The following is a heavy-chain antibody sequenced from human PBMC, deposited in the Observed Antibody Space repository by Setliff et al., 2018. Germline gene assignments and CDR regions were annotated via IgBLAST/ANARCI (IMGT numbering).Heavy chain of an antibody. Sequence: SETLSLTCGASGGTFSDYYWTWIRQPPGKGLEWIGEIKHTGSTNYNPSPKSRVTISVDTSKNQFSLKLSPVTAADRGVYYCARGRNVAARLYDSWGQGTLVTVSS. CDR3: ARGRNVAARLYDS. CDR1: GGTFSDYY. D-gene: IGHD6-6*01. V-gene: IGHV4-34*01. CDR2: IKHTGST. J-gene: IGHJ4*02.